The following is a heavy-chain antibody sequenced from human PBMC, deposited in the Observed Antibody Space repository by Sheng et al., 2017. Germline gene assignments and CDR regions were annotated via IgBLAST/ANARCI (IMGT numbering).Heavy chain of an antibody. V-gene: IGHV4-34*01. D-gene: IGHD1-26*01. CDR3: ARIGGGSYYINKGIFDY. Sequence: QVQLQQWGAGLLKPSETLSLTCAVYGGSFSGYYWSWIRQPPGKGLEWIGEINHSGSTNYNPSLKSRVTISVDTSKNQFSLKLSSVTAADTAVYYCARIGGGSYYINKGIFDYWGQGTLVTVSS. CDR1: GGSFSGYY. CDR2: INHSGST. J-gene: IGHJ4*02.